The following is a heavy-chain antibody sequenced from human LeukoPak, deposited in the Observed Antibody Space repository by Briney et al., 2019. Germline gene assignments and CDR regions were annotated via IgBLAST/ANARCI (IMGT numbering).Heavy chain of an antibody. CDR1: GFTFSAFA. V-gene: IGHV3-23*01. CDR2: ITDDGYNT. J-gene: IGHJ4*02. CDR3: AREEEIAAVDY. Sequence: HPGGSLRLSCAASGFTFSAFAMTWVRQAPGKGLEWVSTITDDGYNTYSADSVKGRITFSRDNSKNTLSLQLRSLRAEDTAVYYCAREEEIAAVDYWGQGTLVTVSS. D-gene: IGHD6-13*01.